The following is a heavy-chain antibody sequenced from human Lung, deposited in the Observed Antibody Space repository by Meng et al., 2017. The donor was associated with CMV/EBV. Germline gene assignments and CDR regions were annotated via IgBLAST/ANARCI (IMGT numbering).Heavy chain of an antibody. CDR3: ARSVGCSSTYCYTYTSSWYPDY. Sequence: GYYWTWIRQRPGKGLELIGYIYYSGGTNYNPSLQSRVTISVDTSKNQFSLKLSSVTAADTAMYYCARSVGCSSTYCYTYTSSWYPDYWGQGTLVTVSS. V-gene: IGHV4-31*02. CDR2: IYYSGGT. CDR1: GYY. D-gene: IGHD6-13*01. J-gene: IGHJ4*02.